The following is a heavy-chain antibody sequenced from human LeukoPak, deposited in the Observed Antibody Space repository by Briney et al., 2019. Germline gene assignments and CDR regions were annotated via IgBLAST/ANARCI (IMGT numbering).Heavy chain of an antibody. J-gene: IGHJ5*02. CDR1: GFTFSDHY. CDR3: AKDPVAGLNSWFDP. V-gene: IGHV3-30*02. D-gene: IGHD6-19*01. CDR2: IRYDGSNK. Sequence: GGSLRLSCAASGFTFSDHYMDWVRQAPGKGLEWVAFIRYDGSNKYYADSVKGRFTISRDNSKNTLYLQMNSLRAEDTAVYYCAKDPVAGLNSWFDPWGQGTLVTVSS.